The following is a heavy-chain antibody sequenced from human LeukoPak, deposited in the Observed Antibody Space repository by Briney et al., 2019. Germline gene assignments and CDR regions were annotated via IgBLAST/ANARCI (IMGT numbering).Heavy chain of an antibody. CDR1: GGSFSTYY. Sequence: ETLSLTCAVSGGSFSTYYWNWIRQPPGKGLEWIGQINPSGTTNYTPSLKSRVTMSDDTSKKQVSLKMSSDTDADTAVYYCARVDKAMSAFDPWGQGTLDPVSS. CDR3: ARVDKAMSAFDP. V-gene: IGHV4-34*01. CDR2: INPSGTT. D-gene: IGHD5-18*01. J-gene: IGHJ5*02.